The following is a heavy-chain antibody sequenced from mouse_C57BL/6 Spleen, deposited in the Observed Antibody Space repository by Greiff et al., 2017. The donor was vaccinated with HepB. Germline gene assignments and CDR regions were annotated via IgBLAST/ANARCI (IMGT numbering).Heavy chain of an antibody. J-gene: IGHJ1*03. V-gene: IGHV5-16*01. CDR1: GFTFSDYY. CDR2: INYDGSST. Sequence: EVKLVESEGGLVQPGSSMKLSCTASGFTFSDYYMAWVRQVPEKGLEWVANINYDGSSTYYLDSLKSRFIISRDNAKNILYLQMSSLKSEDTATYYCARHYGNDWYFDVWGTGTTVTVSS. CDR3: ARHYGNDWYFDV. D-gene: IGHD2-1*01.